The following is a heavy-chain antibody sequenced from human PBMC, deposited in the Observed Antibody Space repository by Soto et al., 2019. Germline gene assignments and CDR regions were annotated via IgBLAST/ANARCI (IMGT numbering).Heavy chain of an antibody. CDR1: GDSVSSNSAA. V-gene: IGHV6-1*01. CDR3: ARDGGYRFDY. J-gene: IGHJ4*02. CDR2: TYYRSKWYY. D-gene: IGHD5-18*01. Sequence: SQTLSLTCVISGDSVSSNSAAWNWVRQSPSRGLEWLGRTYYRSKWYYEYALSVKSRITINPDTSKNQFSLQLNSVTPEDTAVYFCARDGGYRFDYWGQGTLVTVSS.